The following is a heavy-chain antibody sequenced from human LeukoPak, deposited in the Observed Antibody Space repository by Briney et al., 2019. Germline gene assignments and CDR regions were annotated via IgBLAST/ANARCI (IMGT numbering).Heavy chain of an antibody. J-gene: IGHJ4*02. Sequence: ASVKVSCKASGYTFTGYYMHWVRQAPGQGLEWMGWINPNSGDTNYAQKFQGRVTMTRDTSISTAYMELSRLRSDDTAVYYCARDGDLNYYDSSGPTDYWGQGTLVTVSS. CDR2: INPNSGDT. D-gene: IGHD3-22*01. V-gene: IGHV1-2*02. CDR3: ARDGDLNYYDSSGPTDY. CDR1: GYTFTGYY.